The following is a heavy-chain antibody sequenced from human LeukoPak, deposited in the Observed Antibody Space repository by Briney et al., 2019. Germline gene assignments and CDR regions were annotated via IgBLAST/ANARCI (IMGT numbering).Heavy chain of an antibody. J-gene: IGHJ4*02. CDR2: INHSGST. CDR1: GGSFSGYY. CDR3: AREGVNYYGPGTFDY. V-gene: IGHV4-34*01. Sequence: SETLSLTCAVYGGSFSGYYWSWIRQPPGKGLEWIGEINHSGSTNYNPSLKSRVTISVDTSKNQFSLKLSSVTAADTAVYYCAREGVNYYGPGTFDYWGQGTLVTVSS. D-gene: IGHD3-10*01.